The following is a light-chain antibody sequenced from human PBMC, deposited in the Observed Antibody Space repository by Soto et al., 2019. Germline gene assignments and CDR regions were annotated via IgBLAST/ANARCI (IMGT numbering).Light chain of an antibody. V-gene: IGLV2-14*01. CDR1: SSDVGGYNY. J-gene: IGLJ1*01. CDR3: SSYTSCSSLYV. CDR2: EVS. Sequence: QSALTQPASVSGSPGQSITISCTGTSSDVGGYNYVSWYQQHPGKAPKLMIYEVSNRPSGVSNRFSGSKSGNTASLSISGLQAEDEADDYCSSYTSCSSLYVFGTGTKVTVL.